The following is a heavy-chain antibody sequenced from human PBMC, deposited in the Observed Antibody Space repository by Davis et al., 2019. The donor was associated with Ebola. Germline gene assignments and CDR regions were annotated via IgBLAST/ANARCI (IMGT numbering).Heavy chain of an antibody. CDR3: ASMTFGYYYGMDV. CDR1: GFTFSSYA. Sequence: GESLKISCAASGFTFSSYAMSWVRQAPGKGLEWVSAISGSGGSTYYADSVKGRFTISRDNAKNSLYLQMNSLRDEDTAVYYCASMTFGYYYGMDVWGQGTTVTVSS. CDR2: ISGSGGST. D-gene: IGHD3-10*01. V-gene: IGHV3-23*01. J-gene: IGHJ6*02.